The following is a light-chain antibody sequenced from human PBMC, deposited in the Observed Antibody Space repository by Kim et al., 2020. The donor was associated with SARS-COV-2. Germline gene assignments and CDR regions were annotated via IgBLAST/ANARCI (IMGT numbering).Light chain of an antibody. CDR1: SRDIGAYNY. V-gene: IGLV2-14*03. CDR2: DVS. Sequence: GQSITTACTGTSRDIGAYNYVSWYQQHPGKAPKLLIYDVSERPSGVSNRFSASKSGNTASLTISGLQAEDEADYYCSSYTSTSLGVFGGGTQLTVL. CDR3: SSYTSTSLGV. J-gene: IGLJ3*02.